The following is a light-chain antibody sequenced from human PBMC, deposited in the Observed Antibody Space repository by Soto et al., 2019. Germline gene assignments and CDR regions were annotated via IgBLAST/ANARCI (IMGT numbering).Light chain of an antibody. J-gene: IGLJ2*01. CDR2: EGS. Sequence: QSALTQPASVSGSPGQSNTISCTGTSSDVGSYNLVSWYQQHPGKAPKLMIYEGSKRPSGVSNRFSGSKSGNTASLTISGLQAEDEADYYCCSYAGTNTVHVVFGGGTKLTVL. CDR1: SSDVGSYNL. CDR3: CSYAGTNTVHVV. V-gene: IGLV2-23*03.